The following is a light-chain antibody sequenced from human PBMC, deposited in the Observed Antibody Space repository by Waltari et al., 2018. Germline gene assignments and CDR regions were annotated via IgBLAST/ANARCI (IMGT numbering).Light chain of an antibody. V-gene: IGLV2-14*01. CDR1: SNDVRVYGY. CDR2: EVS. CDR3: SSHTSTVPHV. J-gene: IGLJ1*01. Sequence: SALTQPASVSGSPGQSVRISCTGTSNDVRVYGYVSWYQQFPGNAPRLLINEVSYLPSGVPARFSGSKSGNTASLTNSGLQAEDEAVYYHSSHTSTVPHVFGTGTKVTVV.